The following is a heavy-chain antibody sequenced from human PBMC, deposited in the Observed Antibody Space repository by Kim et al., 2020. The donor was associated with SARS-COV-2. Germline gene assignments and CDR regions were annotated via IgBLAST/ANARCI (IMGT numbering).Heavy chain of an antibody. CDR3: ARLITIFGVVFDYYYGMDV. CDR2: INHSGST. Sequence: EWIGEINHSGSTNYNPSLKSRVTISVDTSKNQFSLKLSSVTAADTAVYYCARLITIFGVVFDYYYGMDVWGQGTTVTVSS. D-gene: IGHD3-3*01. J-gene: IGHJ6*02. V-gene: IGHV4-34*01.